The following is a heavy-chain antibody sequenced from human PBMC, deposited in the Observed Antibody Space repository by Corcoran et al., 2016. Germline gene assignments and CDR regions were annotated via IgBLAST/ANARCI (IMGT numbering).Heavy chain of an antibody. V-gene: IGHV3-21*01. D-gene: IGHD3-22*01. CDR1: GFTFSSYS. CDR2: ISSSSSYI. Sequence: EVQLVESGGGLVKPGGSLRLSCAASGFTFSSYSMNWVRQAPGKGLEWVSSISSSSSYIYYADSVKGRFTISRDNAKNSLYLQMNSLRAEDTAVYYWARVTRLGYYDSSGYSYFDYWGQGTLVTVSS. CDR3: ARVTRLGYYDSSGYSYFDY. J-gene: IGHJ4*02.